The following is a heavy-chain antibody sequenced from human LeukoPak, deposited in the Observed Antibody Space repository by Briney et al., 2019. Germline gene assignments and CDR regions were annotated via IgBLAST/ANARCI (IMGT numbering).Heavy chain of an antibody. Sequence: GGSLRLSCAGSGFTFSTYWMSWVRQVPGKGLEWMANINEDGSEKNYVDSVKGRFTISRDNAKNLVYLQLNSLRAEDTAVYYCARDKVVGASRFEYWGQGTQVMVSS. CDR2: INEDGSEK. CDR3: ARDKVVGASRFEY. V-gene: IGHV3-7*01. J-gene: IGHJ4*02. D-gene: IGHD1-26*01. CDR1: GFTFSTYW.